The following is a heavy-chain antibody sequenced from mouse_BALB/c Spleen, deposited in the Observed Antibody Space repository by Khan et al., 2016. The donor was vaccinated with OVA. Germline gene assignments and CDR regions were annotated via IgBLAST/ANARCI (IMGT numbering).Heavy chain of an antibody. CDR1: GYSITSDYA. CDR2: ITYSGST. J-gene: IGHJ2*01. D-gene: IGHD1-1*01. Sequence: EVQLQESGPGLVKPSQSLSLTCTVTGYSITSDYAWNWIRQFPGNKLEWMAYITYSGSTGYNPSLKSRISTTRDTSKNQFFLQLNSVTTEDTATYYCARDYGSSYFFFDYWGQGTTLTVSS. CDR3: ARDYGSSYFFFDY. V-gene: IGHV3-2*02.